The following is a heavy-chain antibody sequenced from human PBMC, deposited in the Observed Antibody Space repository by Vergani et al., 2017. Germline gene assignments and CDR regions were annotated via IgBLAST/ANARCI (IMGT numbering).Heavy chain of an antibody. V-gene: IGHV5-51*03. CDR2: IYPGDSDT. J-gene: IGHJ4*02. CDR3: ARLVESSGSQTTQFDY. D-gene: IGHD3-22*01. CDR1: GYSFTSYW. Sequence: EVQLVQSGAEVKKPGESLKISCKGSGYSFTSYWIAWVRQMPGKGLEWMGIIYPGDSDTRYSPSFQGQVTISADRSISTAYLQWSSLKASDTAMYYCARLVESSGSQTTQFDYWGQGTLVTVSS.